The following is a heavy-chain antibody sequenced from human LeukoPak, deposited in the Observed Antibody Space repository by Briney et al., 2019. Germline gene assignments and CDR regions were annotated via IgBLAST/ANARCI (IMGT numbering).Heavy chain of an antibody. Sequence: ASVKVSCKASGYTFTTYYMHWVRQAPGQGLEWMGWINPNSGGTNYAQKFQGRVTMTRDTSISTAYMELSRLRSDDTAVYHCARDGVVVVAADNYYMDVWGKGTTVTVSS. V-gene: IGHV1-2*02. CDR2: INPNSGGT. J-gene: IGHJ6*03. D-gene: IGHD2-15*01. CDR3: ARDGVVVVAADNYYMDV. CDR1: GYTFTTYY.